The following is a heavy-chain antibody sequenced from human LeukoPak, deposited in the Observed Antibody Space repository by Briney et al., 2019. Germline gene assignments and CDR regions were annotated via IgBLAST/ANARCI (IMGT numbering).Heavy chain of an antibody. Sequence: SETLSLTCTVSGYSISSGFYWGWIRQPPGKGLECIGSIYHSGSTYYNPSLKSRVTISVDTSKNQFSLNLSSVTAADTAMYYCARATAGTTLFEGIDYWGQGTLVTVSS. CDR2: IYHSGST. D-gene: IGHD1-1*01. V-gene: IGHV4-38-2*02. CDR3: ARATAGTTLFEGIDY. CDR1: GYSISSGFY. J-gene: IGHJ4*02.